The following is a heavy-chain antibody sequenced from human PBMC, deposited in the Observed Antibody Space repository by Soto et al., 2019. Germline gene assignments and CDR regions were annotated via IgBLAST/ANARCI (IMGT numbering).Heavy chain of an antibody. Sequence: GGSLRLSCAASGFTFSSYAMSWVRQAPGKGLEWVSGISGSGGSTYYADSVKGRFTISRDNSKNTLFLQMNSLRAEDTAVYYCAKEGDSNGYYYSKDYWGQGTLVTVSS. V-gene: IGHV3-23*01. CDR3: AKEGDSNGYYYSKDY. CDR2: ISGSGGST. D-gene: IGHD3-22*01. J-gene: IGHJ4*02. CDR1: GFTFSSYA.